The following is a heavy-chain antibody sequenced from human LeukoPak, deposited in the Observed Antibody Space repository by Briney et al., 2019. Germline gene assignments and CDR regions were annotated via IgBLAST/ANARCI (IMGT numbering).Heavy chain of an antibody. D-gene: IGHD1-26*01. V-gene: IGHV1-8*03. CDR3: ARTSIVGATSDY. Sequence: GASVKVSCKASGYTFTSYDINWVRQATGQGPEWMGWMNPNSGNTGYAQKFQGRVTITRNTSISTAYMELSSLRSEDTAVYYCARTSIVGATSDYWGQGTLVTVSS. CDR2: MNPNSGNT. CDR1: GYTFTSYD. J-gene: IGHJ4*02.